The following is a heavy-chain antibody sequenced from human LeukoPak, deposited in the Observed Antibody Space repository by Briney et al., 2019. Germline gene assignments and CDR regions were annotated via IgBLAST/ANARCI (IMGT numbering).Heavy chain of an antibody. CDR1: GFTFSSYS. D-gene: IGHD6-6*01. Sequence: PGGSLRLSCAASGFTFSSYSMNWVRQAPGKGLEWVSSISSSSSYIYYADSVKGRFTISRDNAKNSLYLQMNSLRAEDTAVYYCARGVALAARRVRWFDPWGQGTLVTVSS. CDR2: ISSSSSYI. V-gene: IGHV3-21*01. CDR3: ARGVALAARRVRWFDP. J-gene: IGHJ5*02.